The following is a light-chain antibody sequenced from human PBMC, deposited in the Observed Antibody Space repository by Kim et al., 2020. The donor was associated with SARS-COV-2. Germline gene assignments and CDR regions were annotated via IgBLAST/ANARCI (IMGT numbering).Light chain of an antibody. CDR2: ASS. CDR3: QKYNDAPMT. CDR1: QAISSY. Sequence: CIGDRVTITCRASQAISSYVAWYQHKPGQVPKLLISASSTLQSGVPSRFSGSGSGTDFTLTINSLQPEDVASYYCQKYNDAPMTFGQGTRLEIK. V-gene: IGKV1-27*01. J-gene: IGKJ5*01.